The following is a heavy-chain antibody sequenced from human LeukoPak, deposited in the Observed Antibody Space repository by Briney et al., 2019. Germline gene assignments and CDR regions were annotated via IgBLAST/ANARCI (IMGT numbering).Heavy chain of an antibody. V-gene: IGHV3-33*01. D-gene: IGHD4-17*01. J-gene: IGHJ6*02. Sequence: GGSLSLSCAPSLFTFSSYGMHWVRQAPARGLEGVAVIWCDGSNKYYADSVKDRFTISRDNSKNTLYLQMNSLRAEDTAVYYCARVGLGYGEALFYYYYGMDVWGQGTTVTVSS. CDR1: LFTFSSYG. CDR2: IWCDGSNK. CDR3: ARVGLGYGEALFYYYYGMDV.